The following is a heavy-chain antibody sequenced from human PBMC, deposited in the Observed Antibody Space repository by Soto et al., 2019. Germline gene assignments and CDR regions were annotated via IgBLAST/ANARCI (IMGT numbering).Heavy chain of an antibody. V-gene: IGHV3-23*01. D-gene: IGHD5-18*01. Sequence: EVQLLESGGGLVQPRGSLRLSCAASGFTFSSYAMSWVRQAPGKGLEWVSSISGSGGTTYYTDSVKGRFTISRDNSKNPLDLQMNSLRAEDTAEYYCARGYTNIDQWGQGTLVTVSS. J-gene: IGHJ5*02. CDR3: ARGYTNIDQ. CDR1: GFTFSSYA. CDR2: ISGSGGTT.